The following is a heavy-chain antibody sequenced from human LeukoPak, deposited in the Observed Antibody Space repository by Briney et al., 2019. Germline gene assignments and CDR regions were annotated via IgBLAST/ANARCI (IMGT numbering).Heavy chain of an antibody. CDR2: ITSRDGRT. D-gene: IGHD4-17*01. Sequence: GGSLRLSCAAPEFTFSRYAMTWVRQAPGKGLEWVSCITSRDGRTSYADSVKGRFTVSRDNSKNTLYLQMNYLRVEDTAVYYCARDPNGDYLGAFDFWGQGTLVTVSS. CDR1: EFTFSRYA. V-gene: IGHV3-23*01. CDR3: ARDPNGDYLGAFDF. J-gene: IGHJ3*01.